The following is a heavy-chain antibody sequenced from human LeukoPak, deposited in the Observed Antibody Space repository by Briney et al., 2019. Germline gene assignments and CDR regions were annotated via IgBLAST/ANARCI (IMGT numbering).Heavy chain of an antibody. D-gene: IGHD4-23*01. V-gene: IGHV4-59*01. CDR2: IYYSGST. CDR1: GGSISSYY. CDR3: AREKKFHGGNSRWFDP. J-gene: IGHJ5*02. Sequence: SETLSLTCTVSGGSISSYYWSWIRQPPGKGLEWIGYIYYSGSTNYNPSLKSRVTISVDTSKNQFSLKLSSVTAAGTAVYYCAREKKFHGGNSRWFDPWGQGTLVTVSS.